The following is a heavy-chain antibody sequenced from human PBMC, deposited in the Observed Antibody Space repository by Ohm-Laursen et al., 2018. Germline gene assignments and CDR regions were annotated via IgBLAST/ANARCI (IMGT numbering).Heavy chain of an antibody. CDR3: AKDNSIGYFQH. Sequence: SLRLSCAASGFTFSSYGMHWVRQAPGKGLEWVAVISYDGSNKYYADSVKGRFTISRDNSKNTLYLQMNSLRAEGTAVYYCAKDNSIGYFQHWGQGTLVTVSS. J-gene: IGHJ1*01. V-gene: IGHV3-30*18. CDR2: ISYDGSNK. D-gene: IGHD6-6*01. CDR1: GFTFSSYG.